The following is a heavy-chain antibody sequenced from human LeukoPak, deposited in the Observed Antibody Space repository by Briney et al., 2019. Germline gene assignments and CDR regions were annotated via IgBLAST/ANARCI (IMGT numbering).Heavy chain of an antibody. Sequence: SGGSLRLSCAASGFTFSSYGMSWVRQAPGKGLEWVSGISVSGSSTYYADSVKGRFTISRDNSKNTLYLQMNSLRAEDTAVYYCAKDQKAKSSPSNYNYYYMDVWGKGTTVTVSS. V-gene: IGHV3-23*01. CDR3: AKDQKAKSSPSNYNYYYMDV. CDR1: GFTFSSYG. D-gene: IGHD6-6*01. J-gene: IGHJ6*03. CDR2: ISVSGSST.